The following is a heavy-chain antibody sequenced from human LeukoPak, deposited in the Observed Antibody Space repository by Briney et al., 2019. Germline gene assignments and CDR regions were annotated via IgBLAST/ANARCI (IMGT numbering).Heavy chain of an antibody. Sequence: GASVKVSCKASGYTLTSYDINWVRQATGQGLEWMGWMNPNSGNTGYAQKFQGRVTMTRNTSISTAYMELSSLRSEDTAVYYCARDRHWDYYDSSGYSDYWGQGTLVTVSS. CDR2: MNPNSGNT. D-gene: IGHD3-22*01. J-gene: IGHJ4*02. CDR1: GYTLTSYD. V-gene: IGHV1-8*01. CDR3: ARDRHWDYYDSSGYSDY.